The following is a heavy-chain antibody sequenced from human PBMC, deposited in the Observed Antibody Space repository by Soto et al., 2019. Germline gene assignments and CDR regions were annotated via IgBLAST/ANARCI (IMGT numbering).Heavy chain of an antibody. D-gene: IGHD2-2*01. CDR1: GDSISSTNNY. J-gene: IGHJ6*02. Sequence: SETLSLTCTVTGDSISSTNNYWSWIRQHPGKGLEWIGYIYYSGSTYYNPSLKSRPAISVDTSKNQFSLKLSSVTAADTAVYYCARTVCSSASCYGYYYYGLDVWGQGTTVTVSS. CDR2: IYYSGST. CDR3: ARTVCSSASCYGYYYYGLDV. V-gene: IGHV4-31*03.